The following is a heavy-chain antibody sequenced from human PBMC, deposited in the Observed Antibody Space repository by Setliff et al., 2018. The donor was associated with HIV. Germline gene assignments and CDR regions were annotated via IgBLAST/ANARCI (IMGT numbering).Heavy chain of an antibody. Sequence: GGSLRLSCEASGFTFSSHGMHWLRQAPGKGLEWVTFIRYDGSDIHYADSVKGRFTISRDNSKNTLYLQMNSLRVEDAAVYYCAKDLGLREGSSPFDNWGQGTPVTVSS. J-gene: IGHJ4*02. CDR1: GFTFSSHG. CDR3: AKDLGLREGSSPFDN. V-gene: IGHV3-30*02. CDR2: IRYDGSDI. D-gene: IGHD3-16*01.